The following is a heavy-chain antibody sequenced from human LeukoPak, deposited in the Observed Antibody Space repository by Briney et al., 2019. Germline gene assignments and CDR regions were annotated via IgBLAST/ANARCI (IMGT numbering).Heavy chain of an antibody. Sequence: PGGSLRLSCAASGFTFSSYSMTWVRQAPGKGLEWVSSISSSSSYIYYADSVKGRFTISRDNAKNSLYLQMNSLRAEDTAVYYCARVRGYDFWSGYYFDYWGQGTLVTVSS. J-gene: IGHJ4*02. CDR2: ISSSSSYI. D-gene: IGHD3-3*01. CDR1: GFTFSSYS. V-gene: IGHV3-21*01. CDR3: ARVRGYDFWSGYYFDY.